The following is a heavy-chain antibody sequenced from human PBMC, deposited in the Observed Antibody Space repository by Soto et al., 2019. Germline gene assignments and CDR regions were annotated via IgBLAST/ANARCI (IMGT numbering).Heavy chain of an antibody. CDR1: GGTFSSYA. J-gene: IGHJ6*02. CDR3: ATTPAPMVPTPLFYYYYGMDV. D-gene: IGHD3-10*01. V-gene: IGHV1-69*13. Sequence: SVKVSCKASGGTFSSYAISWVRQAPGQGLEWMGGIIPIFGTANYAQKFQGRVTITADESTSTAYMELSSLRSEDTAVYYCATTPAPMVPTPLFYYYYGMDVRGQGTTVTGS. CDR2: IIPIFGTA.